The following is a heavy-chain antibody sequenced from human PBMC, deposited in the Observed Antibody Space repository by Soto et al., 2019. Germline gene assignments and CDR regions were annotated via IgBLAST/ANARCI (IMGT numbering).Heavy chain of an antibody. V-gene: IGHV3-23*01. J-gene: IGHJ4*02. CDR3: ANPQGWPVTPFDH. CDR2: ISGFGDDT. D-gene: IGHD4-17*01. Sequence: EVQLLESGGGLVQPGGSLRLSCAASGFTFSSFGMSWVRQTPGKGLEWVSAISGFGDDTYYADSVKGRFTISRDNSKNMLYLQMTSLRADDTAVYYCANPQGWPVTPFDHWGQGTLVTVSS. CDR1: GFTFSSFG.